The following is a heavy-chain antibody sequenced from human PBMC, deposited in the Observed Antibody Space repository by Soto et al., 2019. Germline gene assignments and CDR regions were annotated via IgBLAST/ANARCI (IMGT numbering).Heavy chain of an antibody. CDR1: GGYISSYY. D-gene: IGHD2-15*01. CDR3: ARHNVNVVVVAAPRPTHYYYYYMDV. V-gene: IGHV4-59*08. J-gene: IGHJ6*03. CDR2: IYYSGST. Sequence: PSETLSLTCTVSGGYISSYYWSWIRQPPGKGLEWIGYIYYSGSTNYNPSLKSRVTISVDTSKNQFSLKLSSVTAADTAVYYCARHNVNVVVVAAPRPTHYYYYYMDVWGKGTTVTVSS.